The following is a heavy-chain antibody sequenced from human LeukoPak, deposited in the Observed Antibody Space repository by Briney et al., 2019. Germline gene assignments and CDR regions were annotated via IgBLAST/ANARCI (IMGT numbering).Heavy chain of an antibody. CDR3: ARAGGSLGELNWALNQH. Sequence: ASVKVSCKASGYTFTGYYMHWVRQAPGQGLEWMGRINPNSGGTNYAQKFQGRVTMIRDTSINTAYMDLSRLRSDDTAVYYCARAGGSLGELNWALNQHWGQGTLVTVSS. V-gene: IGHV1-2*06. D-gene: IGHD2-8*02. CDR1: GYTFTGYY. CDR2: INPNSGGT. J-gene: IGHJ1*01.